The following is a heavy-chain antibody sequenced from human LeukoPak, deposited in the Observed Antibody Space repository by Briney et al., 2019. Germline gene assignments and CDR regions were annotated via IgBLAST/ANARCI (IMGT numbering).Heavy chain of an antibody. D-gene: IGHD3-22*01. V-gene: IGHV1-69*06. Sequence: SSVKLSCKASGGTFSSYAISWVRQAPGHGLEGMGGIIPIFGTANYAQKCQRRVTITADKSTSTAYMDLSSLRSEDPAVYYCARDNYYDSSGYYGYWGQGTLVTVSS. CDR3: ARDNYYDSSGYYGY. CDR1: GGTFSSYA. CDR2: IIPIFGTA. J-gene: IGHJ4*02.